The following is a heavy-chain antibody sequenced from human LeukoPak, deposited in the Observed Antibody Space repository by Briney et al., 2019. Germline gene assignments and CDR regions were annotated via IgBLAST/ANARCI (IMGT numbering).Heavy chain of an antibody. V-gene: IGHV3-7*01. D-gene: IGHD2/OR15-2a*01. CDR1: GFTFTAHW. CDR3: ARGNTLEV. J-gene: IGHJ6*02. CDR2: VKQEGTET. Sequence: PGGSLRLSCSASGFTFTAHWMIWVRQAPGKGLEWVASVKQEGTETSYVDSVRGRFTISRDNGRNSVYLQMNSLRTEDTAMYYCARGNTLEVWGQGTTVIVSS.